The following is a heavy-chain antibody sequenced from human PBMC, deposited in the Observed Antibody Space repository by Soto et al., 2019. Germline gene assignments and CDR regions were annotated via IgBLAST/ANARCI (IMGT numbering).Heavy chain of an antibody. CDR2: INHSGST. CDR3: ARAAPRYCSGGSCYSRRDY. Sequence: SETLSLTCAVYGGSFSGYYWSWIRQPPGKGLEWIGEINHSGSTNYNPSLKSRVTISVATSKNQFSLKLSSVTAADTAVYYCARAAPRYCSGGSCYSRRDYSAQGTLVTVSS. J-gene: IGHJ4*02. D-gene: IGHD2-15*01. V-gene: IGHV4-34*01. CDR1: GGSFSGYY.